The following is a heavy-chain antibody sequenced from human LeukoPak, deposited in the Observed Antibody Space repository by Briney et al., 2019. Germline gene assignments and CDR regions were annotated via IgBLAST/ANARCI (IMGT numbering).Heavy chain of an antibody. Sequence: SETLSLTCAVYGGSFSGYYWSWIRQPPGKGLEWIGEINHSGSTNYNPSLKSRVTISVDRSKNQFSLKLTSVTAADTAVYYCALFEVVVGSTQDFWGQGTLVTVSS. J-gene: IGHJ4*02. CDR2: INHSGST. CDR1: GGSFSGYY. D-gene: IGHD2-15*01. CDR3: ALFEVVVGSTQDF. V-gene: IGHV4-34*01.